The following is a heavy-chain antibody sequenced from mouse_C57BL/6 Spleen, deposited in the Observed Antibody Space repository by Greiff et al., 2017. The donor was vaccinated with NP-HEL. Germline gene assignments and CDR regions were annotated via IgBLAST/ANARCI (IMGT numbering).Heavy chain of an antibody. CDR1: GFTFSDYG. CDR2: ISSGSSTI. V-gene: IGHV5-17*01. CDR3: ARELGPYAMDY. Sequence: EVKLVESGGGLVKPGGSLKLSCAASGFTFSDYGMHWVRQAPEKGLEWVAYISSGSSTIYYADTVKGRFTISRDNAKNTLFLQMTSLRSEDTAMYYCARELGPYAMDYWGQGTSVTVSS. D-gene: IGHD4-1*01. J-gene: IGHJ4*01.